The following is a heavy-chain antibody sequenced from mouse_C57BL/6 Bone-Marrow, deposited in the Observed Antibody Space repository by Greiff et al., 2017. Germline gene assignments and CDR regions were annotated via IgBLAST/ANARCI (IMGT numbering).Heavy chain of an antibody. CDR3: AREGVMVPYYFDY. J-gene: IGHJ2*01. Sequence: QVQLQQPGAELVMPGASVKLSCKASGYTFTSYWMHWVKQRPGQGLEWIGEIDPSDSYTNYNQKFKGKSTLTVDKSSSTAYMQLSSLTSVDSAVYYCAREGVMVPYYFDYWGQGTTLTVSS. CDR1: GYTFTSYW. D-gene: IGHD2-2*01. CDR2: IDPSDSYT. V-gene: IGHV1-69*01.